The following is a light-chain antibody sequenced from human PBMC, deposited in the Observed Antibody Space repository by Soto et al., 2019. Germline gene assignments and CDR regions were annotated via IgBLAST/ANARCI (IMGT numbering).Light chain of an antibody. CDR2: KAS. V-gene: IGKV1-5*03. Sequence: DLQMTQSPSTLSASVGDSVTITCRASQSISSWLAWYQQKPGKAPKLLIYKASSLESGVPSRFSGSGSGTEFTLTISSMQPDDFATYYCQQYNSLHTFGQGTKLEIK. CDR3: QQYNSLHT. J-gene: IGKJ2*01. CDR1: QSISSW.